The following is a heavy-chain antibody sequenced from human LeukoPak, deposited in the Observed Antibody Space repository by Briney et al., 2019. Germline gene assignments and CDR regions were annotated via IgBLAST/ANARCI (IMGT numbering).Heavy chain of an antibody. CDR2: IFYSGST. CDR3: ARGRDSAFDI. CDR1: GDSISSYY. V-gene: IGHV4-59*12. J-gene: IGHJ3*02. D-gene: IGHD2-15*01. Sequence: KPSETLSLTCTVSGDSISSYYWSWIRQPPGKGLEWIGYIFYSGSTNYNPSLKSRVTISVDTSKNQFSLKLSSVTPEDTAVYYCARGRDSAFDIWGQGTMVTVSS.